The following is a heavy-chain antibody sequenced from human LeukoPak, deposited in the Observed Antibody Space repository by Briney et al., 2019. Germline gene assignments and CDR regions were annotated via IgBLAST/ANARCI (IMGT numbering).Heavy chain of an antibody. D-gene: IGHD7-27*01. CDR2: IDESSSSI. Sequence: PGGSLRLSCAASGFTLSSYNMNWVRQAPGKGLEWVSSIDESSSSIFYSDSVKGRFTISRDNARSSLYLQMSSLRAEDTAVYYCARETGDQAFDIWGQGTMVTVSS. CDR1: GFTLSSYN. J-gene: IGHJ3*02. V-gene: IGHV3-21*01. CDR3: ARETGDQAFDI.